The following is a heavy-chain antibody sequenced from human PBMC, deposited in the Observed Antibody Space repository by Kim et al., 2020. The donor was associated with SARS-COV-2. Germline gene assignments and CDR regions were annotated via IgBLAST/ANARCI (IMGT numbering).Heavy chain of an antibody. J-gene: IGHJ4*02. V-gene: IGHV3-21*01. D-gene: IGHD3-10*01. CDR3: ARGDTLLRGEIQDY. Sequence: GGSLRLSCRASGFNFSIYSMNWVRQAPGKGLEWVSAISRNSGKIFYADSVGGRFIVSRDNAKESVYLQMNNLRVDDTALYYCARGDTLLRGEIQDYWGQGTSVTVSS. CDR1: GFNFSIYS. CDR2: ISRNSGKI.